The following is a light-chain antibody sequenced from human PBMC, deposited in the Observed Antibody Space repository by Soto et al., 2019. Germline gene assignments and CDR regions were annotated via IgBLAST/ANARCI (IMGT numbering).Light chain of an antibody. Sequence: QSVLAQPAPVSGSPGQSITISCTGTSSDVGGYNYVSWYQQYPGKAPKLMIYGVTNRPSGVSNRFSGSKTGNTASLIISGLQAEDEAYYYCFSHRGGESHVLGTGNKVTVL. CDR2: GVT. V-gene: IGLV2-14*01. CDR1: SSDVGGYNY. J-gene: IGLJ1*01. CDR3: FSHRGGESHV.